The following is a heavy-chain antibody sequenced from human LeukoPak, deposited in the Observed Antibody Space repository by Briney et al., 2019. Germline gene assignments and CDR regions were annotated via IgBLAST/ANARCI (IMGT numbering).Heavy chain of an antibody. Sequence: GGSLRLSCAASGFTFSSYAMHWVRQAPGKGLEWMAVISYDGSNKYYADSVKGRFTISRDNSKNTLYLQMSSLRAEDTAVYYCARVGYYASGPFSYFDYWGQGTLVTVSS. J-gene: IGHJ4*02. CDR1: GFTFSSYA. V-gene: IGHV3-30-3*01. CDR3: ARVGYYASGPFSYFDY. CDR2: ISYDGSNK. D-gene: IGHD3-10*01.